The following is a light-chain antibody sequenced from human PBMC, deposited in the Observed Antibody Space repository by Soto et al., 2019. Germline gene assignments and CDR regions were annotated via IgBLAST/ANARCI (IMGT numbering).Light chain of an antibody. CDR2: WAS. CDR1: QSVLYSSNNKNY. Sequence: DIVMTQSPDSLAVSLGERATINCKSSQSVLYSSNNKNYLAWYQQKPGQPPKFLIYWASTRESGVTDRLSGSGSGTDFTLAISSLQAEDVAVYYCKKYYSTPLAFGGGTKVVIK. V-gene: IGKV4-1*01. CDR3: KKYYSTPLA. J-gene: IGKJ4*01.